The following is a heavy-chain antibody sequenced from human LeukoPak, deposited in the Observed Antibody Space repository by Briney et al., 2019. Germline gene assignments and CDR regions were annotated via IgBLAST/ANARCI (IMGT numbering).Heavy chain of an antibody. CDR1: GGSISSSSYY. Sequence: PSETLSLTCTVSGGSISSSSYYWGWIRQPPGKGLEWIGTIYYSGSTYYKPSLKSRVTISVDTSKNQFSLKLSSVTAADTAVYYCARDGSRGDDGFDIWGQGTMVTVSS. CDR2: IYYSGST. D-gene: IGHD5-12*01. V-gene: IGHV4-39*07. J-gene: IGHJ3*02. CDR3: ARDGSRGDDGFDI.